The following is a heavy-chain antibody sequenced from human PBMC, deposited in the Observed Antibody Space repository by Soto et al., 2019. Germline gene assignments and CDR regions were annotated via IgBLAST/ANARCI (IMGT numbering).Heavy chain of an antibody. D-gene: IGHD6-13*01. V-gene: IGHV3-33*01. CDR3: AREAGSSSWSD. J-gene: IGHJ4*02. CDR2: IWYDGSNK. CDR1: GFTFSSYG. Sequence: QVQLVESGGGVVQPGRSLRLSCAASGFTFSSYGIHWVRQAPGKGLEWVAVIWYDGSNKYYADSVKGRFTISRDNSKNTLYLQMNSLRAEDTAVYYCAREAGSSSWSDWGQGTLVTVSS.